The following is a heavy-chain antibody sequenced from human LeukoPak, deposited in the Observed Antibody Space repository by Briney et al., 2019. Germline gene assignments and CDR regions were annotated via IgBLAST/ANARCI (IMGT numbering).Heavy chain of an antibody. Sequence: ASETLSLTCNVSGYSIRSGYYWGWIRQPPGKGPEWIASRYHSGTSYLNPSLESRVSMTVDTSKNQFSLSLSSVTAADTAVYYCARSLYGSGSYSGFFDQWGQGTLVSVSS. CDR1: GYSIRSGYY. D-gene: IGHD3-10*01. CDR3: ARSLYGSGSYSGFFDQ. J-gene: IGHJ4*02. CDR2: RYHSGTS. V-gene: IGHV4-38-2*02.